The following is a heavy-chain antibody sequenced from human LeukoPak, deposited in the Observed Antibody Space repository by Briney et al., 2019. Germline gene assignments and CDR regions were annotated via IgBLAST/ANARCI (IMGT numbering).Heavy chain of an antibody. V-gene: IGHV3-64*01. D-gene: IGHD2-8*01. CDR2: ISSNGGST. Sequence: GGSLRLSCAASGFTFSSYAMHWVRQAPGKGLEYVSAISSNGGSTYYANSVKGRFTISRDNSKNTLYLQMGSLRSDDTAVYYCARDPPAPNEGAFDIWGQGTMVTVSS. CDR1: GFTFSSYA. J-gene: IGHJ3*02. CDR3: ARDPPAPNEGAFDI.